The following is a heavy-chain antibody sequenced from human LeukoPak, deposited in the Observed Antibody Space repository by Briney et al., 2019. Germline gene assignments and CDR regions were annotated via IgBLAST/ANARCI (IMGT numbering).Heavy chain of an antibody. V-gene: IGHV3-48*01. Sequence: GGSLRLSCAASGFTFSSYTMNWVRQPPGKGLEWVSNIGTSSTTIYYADSVKGRFTISRDNAQNSLYLQMNSLRADDTAVYYCARFAAGGSYYYYMDVWGKGTTVTVSS. CDR1: GFTFSSYT. D-gene: IGHD6-25*01. CDR3: ARFAAGGSYYYYMDV. CDR2: IGTSSTTI. J-gene: IGHJ6*03.